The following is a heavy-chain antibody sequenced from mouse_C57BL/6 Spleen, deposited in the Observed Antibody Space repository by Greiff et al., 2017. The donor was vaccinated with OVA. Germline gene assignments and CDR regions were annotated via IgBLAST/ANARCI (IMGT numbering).Heavy chain of an antibody. V-gene: IGHV1-59*01. CDR1: GYTFTSYW. CDR2: IDPSDSYT. CDR3: ARSGYYGSSPYWYFDV. J-gene: IGHJ1*03. Sequence: VKLQQPGAELVRPGTSVKLSCKASGYTFTSYWMHWVKQRPGQGLEWIGVIDPSDSYTNYNQKFKGKATLTVDTSSSTAYMQLSSLTSEDSAVYYCARSGYYGSSPYWYFDVWGTGTTVTVSS. D-gene: IGHD1-1*01.